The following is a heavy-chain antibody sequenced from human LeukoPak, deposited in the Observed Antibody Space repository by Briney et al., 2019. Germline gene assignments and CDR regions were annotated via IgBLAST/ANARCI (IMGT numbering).Heavy chain of an antibody. V-gene: IGHV5-51*01. Sequence: GESLKISCKGSGYSFTSYWIGWVRQMPGKGLEWMGLINPGDSDTRYSPSFQGQVTISADRSISTAYLQWSSLKASDTAIYYCARHDRGCSSTSCYLGYYYYMDVWGKGTTVTVSS. CDR3: ARHDRGCSSTSCYLGYYYYMDV. CDR1: GYSFTSYW. CDR2: INPGDSDT. J-gene: IGHJ6*03. D-gene: IGHD2-2*01.